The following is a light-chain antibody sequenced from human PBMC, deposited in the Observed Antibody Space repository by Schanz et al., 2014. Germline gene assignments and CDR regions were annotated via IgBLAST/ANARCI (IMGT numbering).Light chain of an antibody. CDR2: AAS. Sequence: DIQMTQFPSSLSASVGDRVTITCRASQSISSYLNWYQQKPGKAPKVMIYAASSLQSGVPSRFSGSGSGTDFTLTISSLQPEDFARYYCQQSYSTPQTFGQGTKVEIK. J-gene: IGKJ1*01. V-gene: IGKV1-39*01. CDR1: QSISSY. CDR3: QQSYSTPQT.